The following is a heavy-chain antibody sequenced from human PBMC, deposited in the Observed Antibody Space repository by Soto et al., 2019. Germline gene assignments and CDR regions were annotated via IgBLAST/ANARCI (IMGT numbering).Heavy chain of an antibody. CDR2: IYPGDSDT. V-gene: IGHV5-51*01. Sequence: GESLKISCKGSGYSFTSYWIGWVRQMPGKGLEWMGIIYPGDSDTRYSPSFQGQVTISADKSISTAYLQWSSLRASDTAMYYCARHGDRDYYYYGMDVWGQGTTVTVSS. D-gene: IGHD3-22*01. CDR1: GYSFTSYW. CDR3: ARHGDRDYYYYGMDV. J-gene: IGHJ6*02.